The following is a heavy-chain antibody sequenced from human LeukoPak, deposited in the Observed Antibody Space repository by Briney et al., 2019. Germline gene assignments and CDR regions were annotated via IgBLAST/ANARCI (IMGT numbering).Heavy chain of an antibody. V-gene: IGHV3-7*01. CDR2: IKQDGSEK. D-gene: IGHD3-10*01. Sequence: TGGSLRLSCAASRFTFSRYWMSWVRQAPGKGLEWVANIKQDGSEKYYVDSVKGRFTISRDNAKNSLYLQMNSLRAEDTALYYCARVPYYYASGSYGFDIWGQGTMVTVSS. CDR3: ARVPYYYASGSYGFDI. CDR1: RFTFSRYW. J-gene: IGHJ3*02.